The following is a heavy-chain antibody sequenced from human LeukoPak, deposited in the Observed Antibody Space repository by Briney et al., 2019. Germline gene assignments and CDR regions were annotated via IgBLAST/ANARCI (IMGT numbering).Heavy chain of an antibody. J-gene: IGHJ5*02. D-gene: IGHD6-13*01. V-gene: IGHV3-21*01. CDR3: ARDRGAAAGWFDP. Sequence: GGSLRLSCAASGFTFSSYSMDWVRQAPGKGLGWVSSVSSSSSYIYYADSVKGRFTISRDNAKNSLYLQMNSLRAEDTAVYYCARDRGAAAGWFDPWGQGTLVTVSS. CDR2: VSSSSSYI. CDR1: GFTFSSYS.